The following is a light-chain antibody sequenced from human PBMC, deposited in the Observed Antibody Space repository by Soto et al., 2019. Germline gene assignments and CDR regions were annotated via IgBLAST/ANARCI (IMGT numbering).Light chain of an antibody. J-gene: IGLJ1*01. CDR1: SSNIGNNY. Sequence: QSVLTQPPSVSAAPGQKVTISCSGGSSNIGNNYVSWYQQLPGTAPKLLIYDNNKRPSGIPDRFSGSKSGTPATLGITGLQTGDEADYYCGTWDSSLSAGYVFGTGTKVTVL. CDR2: DNN. V-gene: IGLV1-51*01. CDR3: GTWDSSLSAGYV.